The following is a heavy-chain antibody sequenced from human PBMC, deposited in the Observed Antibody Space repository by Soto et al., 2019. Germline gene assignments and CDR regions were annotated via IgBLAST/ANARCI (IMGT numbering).Heavy chain of an antibody. CDR1: GFTFRSYG. CDR3: ARDRGYDAHDYYYNAMDV. Sequence: VGSLRLSCAASGFTFRSYGIHWVRQAPGKGLEWVAVISSDGSATYYGDSVKGRFTISRDNAKNSLYLQMNSLGVEDTAVYYCARDRGYDAHDYYYNAMDVWGQGTTVTVSS. D-gene: IGHD2-15*01. V-gene: IGHV3-30*03. CDR2: ISSDGSAT. J-gene: IGHJ6*02.